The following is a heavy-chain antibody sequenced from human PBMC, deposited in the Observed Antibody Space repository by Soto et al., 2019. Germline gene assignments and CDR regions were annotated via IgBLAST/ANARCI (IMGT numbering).Heavy chain of an antibody. CDR3: VCNGYYSLDH. CDR1: GDSMSSADS. D-gene: IGHD6-25*01. J-gene: IGHJ4*02. CDR2: IHHSGGI. Sequence: QVQLQESGPGLVKPSGTLSLTCAVSGDSMSSADSWSWVRQPPGKGLEWIGEIHHSGGINYHPSLRSRVTISVDMSKNQFSLNLSSVTAADTAVYFCVCNGYYSLDHWGQGTLVIVSP. V-gene: IGHV4-4*02.